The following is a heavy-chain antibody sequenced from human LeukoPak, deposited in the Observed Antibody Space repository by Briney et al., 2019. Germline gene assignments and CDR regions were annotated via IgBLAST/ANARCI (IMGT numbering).Heavy chain of an antibody. CDR3: ARLYCSSTSCLHGAFDI. V-gene: IGHV1-69*13. Sequence: ASVKVSCKASGGTFSSYAISWVRQAPGQGLEWMGGIIPIFGTANYAQKFQGGVTITADESTSTAYMELSSLRSEDTAVYYCARLYCSSTSCLHGAFDIWGQGTMVTVSS. D-gene: IGHD2-2*01. CDR1: GGTFSSYA. J-gene: IGHJ3*02. CDR2: IIPIFGTA.